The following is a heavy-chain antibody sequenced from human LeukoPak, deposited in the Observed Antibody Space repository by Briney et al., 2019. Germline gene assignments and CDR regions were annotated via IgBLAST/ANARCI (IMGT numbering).Heavy chain of an antibody. CDR3: ARDSIVGATNFDY. J-gene: IGHJ4*02. D-gene: IGHD1-26*01. CDR1: GFTFSSYS. CDR2: ISSSSSYI. V-gene: IGHV3-21*01. Sequence: GGSLRLSCAASGFTFSSYSMNWVRQAPGKGLEWVSSISSSSSYIYYADSVKGRFTISRDNAKNSLDLQMNSLRAEDTAVYYCARDSIVGATNFDYWGQGTLVTVSS.